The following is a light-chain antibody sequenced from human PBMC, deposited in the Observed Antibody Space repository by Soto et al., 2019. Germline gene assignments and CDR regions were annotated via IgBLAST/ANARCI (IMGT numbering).Light chain of an antibody. CDR2: KVS. CDR1: QSLVHSDGIAY. V-gene: IGKV2-30*02. J-gene: IGKJ5*01. Sequence: VMTQSPLTLPVTPGEPASISCRSNQSLVHSDGIAYFSWFQQRPGRSPRRLIYKVSNRDSGVPARFSGSGSGTDFALKIGRVEAEDVGVYYCMQGTHWPITFGQGTRLEI. CDR3: MQGTHWPIT.